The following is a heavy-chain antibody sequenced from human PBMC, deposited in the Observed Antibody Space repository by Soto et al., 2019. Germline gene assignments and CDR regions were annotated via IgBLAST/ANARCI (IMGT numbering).Heavy chain of an antibody. CDR2: INAGNGNT. D-gene: IGHD2-2*01. V-gene: IGHV1-3*01. CDR1: GYTLTNYA. Sequence: ASVKVSCKASGYTLTNYAMHWVRQAPGQRLEWMGWINAGNGNTKYSQKFQGRVTITRDTSASTAYMELSSLRSEDTAVYYCASGPNIVVVAAATFDYWGQGTLVTVSS. J-gene: IGHJ4*02. CDR3: ASGPNIVVVAAATFDY.